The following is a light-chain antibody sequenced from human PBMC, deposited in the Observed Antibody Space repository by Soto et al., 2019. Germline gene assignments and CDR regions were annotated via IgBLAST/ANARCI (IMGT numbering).Light chain of an antibody. V-gene: IGKV3-20*01. CDR3: QRYGSSRT. J-gene: IGKJ1*01. CDR1: QSVSSSY. Sequence: EIVLTQSPGTLSLSPGERATLSCRASQSVSSSYLAWYQQKPGQAPRRLIYGASSSATGIPDRVSGSGSGTDFTITISRLEPEDCPVYYCQRYGSSRTFGQGTNVDLK. CDR2: GAS.